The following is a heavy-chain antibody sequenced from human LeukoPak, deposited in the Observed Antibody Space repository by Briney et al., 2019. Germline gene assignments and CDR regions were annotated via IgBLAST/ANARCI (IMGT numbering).Heavy chain of an antibody. D-gene: IGHD3-16*01. Sequence: GASVKVSCKASGDTFSKFSISWVRQAPGQGLEWMGGILPIFGTTDYAQKFQGRVTITADKSTSTVYMEVSSLRSEDSAMYYCARGGNYYYYYMDVWGKGTTVTVSS. CDR3: ARGGNYYYYYMDV. CDR2: ILPIFGTT. CDR1: GDTFSKFS. J-gene: IGHJ6*03. V-gene: IGHV1-69*06.